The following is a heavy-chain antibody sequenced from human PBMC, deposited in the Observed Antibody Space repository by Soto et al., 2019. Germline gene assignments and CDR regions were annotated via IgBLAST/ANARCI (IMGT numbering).Heavy chain of an antibody. J-gene: IGHJ3*02. V-gene: IGHV1-69*01. CDR1: GGSFRRYA. Sequence: QVHLVQSGAEVKKPGSSVRVSCKVSGGSFRRYAITWVRQAPGQGLEWMGGIIPILGSPNYAQRFQDRVSITADESTSTTYMDLRSLRSEDAAVYYCASRDRVDAFDIWGQGTVVTVSS. CDR2: IIPILGSP. CDR3: ASRDRVDAFDI.